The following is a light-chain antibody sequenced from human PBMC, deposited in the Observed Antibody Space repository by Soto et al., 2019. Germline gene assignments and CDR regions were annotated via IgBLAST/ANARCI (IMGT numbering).Light chain of an antibody. Sequence: QSVLTQPASVSVSPGQSITISCTGTSSDVGSYNLVSWYQQHPDKAPKLMIYEVSKRPSGVSNRFSGSKSGNTASLTISGLQAEDEADYYCCSYAGRAYVFGTGTKVTVL. CDR1: SSDVGSYNL. J-gene: IGLJ1*01. CDR2: EVS. CDR3: CSYAGRAYV. V-gene: IGLV2-23*02.